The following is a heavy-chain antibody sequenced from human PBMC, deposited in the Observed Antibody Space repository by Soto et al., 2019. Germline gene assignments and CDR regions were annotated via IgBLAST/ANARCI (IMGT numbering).Heavy chain of an antibody. Sequence: QLQLVESGGGVVQPGTSLRLSCTASGFMFKSYVMHWVRQAPGKGLEWVALTSYNGNDKYYGDSVKGRFTVSRDNSKNTLHLQMDSLSPEDTALYYCARWGTTGGFALWGQGTLVSVSS. V-gene: IGHV3-30*19. CDR3: ARWGTTGGFAL. J-gene: IGHJ4*02. CDR1: GFMFKSYV. D-gene: IGHD3-16*01. CDR2: TSYNGNDK.